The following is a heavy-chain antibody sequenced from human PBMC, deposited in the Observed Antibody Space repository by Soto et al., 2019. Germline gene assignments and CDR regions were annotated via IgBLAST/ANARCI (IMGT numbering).Heavy chain of an antibody. J-gene: IGHJ6*02. D-gene: IGHD5-12*01. CDR3: ARDPGGLIVATTDYYYYGMDV. CDR2: IWYDGSNK. CDR1: GFTFSSYG. V-gene: IGHV3-33*01. Sequence: PGGSLRLSCAASGFTFSSYGMHWVRQAPGKGLEWVAVIWYDGSNKYYADSVKGRFTISRDNSKNTLYLQMNSLRAEDTAVYYCARDPGGLIVATTDYYYYGMDVWGQGXTVTVSS.